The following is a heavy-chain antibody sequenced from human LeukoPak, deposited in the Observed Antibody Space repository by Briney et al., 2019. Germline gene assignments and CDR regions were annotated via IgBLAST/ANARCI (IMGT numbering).Heavy chain of an antibody. CDR3: ARDWSGCSSTSCYRAFDI. V-gene: IGHV3-7*01. CDR1: GFTFINYW. CDR2: IKQDGSEK. Sequence: GGSLRLSCAGSGFTFINYWMSWVRQAPGKGLEWVANIKQDGSEKYYVDSVKGRFTISRDNAKNSLYLQMNSLRAEDTAVYYCARDWSGCSSTSCYRAFDIWGQGTVVTVSS. J-gene: IGHJ3*02. D-gene: IGHD2-2*01.